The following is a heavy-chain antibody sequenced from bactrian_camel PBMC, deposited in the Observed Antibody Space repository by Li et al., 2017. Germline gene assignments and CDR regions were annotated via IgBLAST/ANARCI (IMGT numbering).Heavy chain of an antibody. Sequence: HVQLVESGGGSVQVGGSLRLSCQLSGLRRSACMGWFRQAPGKEREGVAAIDPDGTTRYADSVKGRFTISYDGAKNLLFLRMDTLKPEDTAMYYCAAEGESLWDGERGYCVERHYTFWGQGTQVTVS. CDR1: GLRRSAC. J-gene: IGHJ4*01. CDR2: IDPDGTT. CDR3: AAEGESLWDGERGYCVERHYTF. V-gene: IGHV3S53*01. D-gene: IGHD2*01.